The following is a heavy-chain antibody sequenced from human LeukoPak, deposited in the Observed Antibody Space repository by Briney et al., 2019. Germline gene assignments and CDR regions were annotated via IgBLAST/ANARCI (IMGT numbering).Heavy chain of an antibody. CDR3: ARIALAVAGTVYFQH. J-gene: IGHJ1*01. D-gene: IGHD6-19*01. Sequence: SETLSLTCTVSGDSISSGDYYWSWIRQPPGKGLDWIGYISYSGSTYYNPSLKSRVTISLDTSENQFSLKLSSVTAADTAVYYCARIALAVAGTVYFQHWGQGTLVTVSS. CDR1: GDSISSGDYY. CDR2: ISYSGST. V-gene: IGHV4-30-4*01.